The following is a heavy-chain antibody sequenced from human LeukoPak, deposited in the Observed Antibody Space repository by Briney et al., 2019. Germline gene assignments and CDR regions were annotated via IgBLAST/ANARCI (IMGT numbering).Heavy chain of an antibody. D-gene: IGHD3-3*01. CDR1: GYTFTSYG. CDR3: ARDVDFRSGYSLFDY. V-gene: IGHV1-18*01. J-gene: IGHJ4*02. Sequence: ASVKVSCKASGYTFTSYGISWVRQAPGQGLEWMGWISAYNGNTNYAQKLQGRVTMTTDTSTSTAYMELRSLRSDDTAVYYCARDVDFRSGYSLFDYWGQGTLVTVSS. CDR2: ISAYNGNT.